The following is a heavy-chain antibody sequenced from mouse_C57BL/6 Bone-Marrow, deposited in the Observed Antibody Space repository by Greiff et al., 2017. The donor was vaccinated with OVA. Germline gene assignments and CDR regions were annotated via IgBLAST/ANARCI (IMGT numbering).Heavy chain of an antibody. J-gene: IGHJ2*01. V-gene: IGHV14-4*01. CDR2: IDPENGDT. CDR3: TTFYYDYDNY. CDR1: GFNIKDDY. Sequence: EVQLVESGAELVRPGASVKLSCTASGFNIKDDYMHWVKQRPEQGLEWIGWIDPENGDTEYASKFQGKATITADTSSNTAYLQLSSLTSEDTAVYYCTTFYYDYDNYWGQGTTLTVSS. D-gene: IGHD2-4*01.